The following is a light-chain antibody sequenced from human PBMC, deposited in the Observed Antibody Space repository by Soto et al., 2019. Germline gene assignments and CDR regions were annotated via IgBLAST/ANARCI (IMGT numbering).Light chain of an antibody. J-gene: IGKJ1*01. CDR2: GAS. CDR3: QQYNTWWT. V-gene: IGKV3-15*01. CDR1: QSVSNN. Sequence: EIVMTQSPATLSVSPGERATLSCRASQSVSNNLAWYQKKPGQAPRLLIYGASTRATGIPARFSGSGSGTEYTLTISSLQSEDFAVYYCQQYNTWWTFGQGTRVDIK.